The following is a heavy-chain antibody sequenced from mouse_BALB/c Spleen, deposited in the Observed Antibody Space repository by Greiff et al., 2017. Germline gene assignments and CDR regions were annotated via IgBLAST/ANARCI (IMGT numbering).Heavy chain of an antibody. J-gene: IGHJ3*01. CDR3: AREGDYGNYGFAY. V-gene: IGHV1-61*01. CDR1: GYTFTSYW. Sequence: VQRVESGAELVRPGASVKLSCKASGYTFTSYWMNWVKQRPGQGLEWIGMIDPSDSETHYNQMFKDKATLTVDKSSSTAYMQLSSLTSEDSAVYYCAREGDYGNYGFAYWGQGTLVTVSA. D-gene: IGHD2-1*01. CDR2: IDPSDSET.